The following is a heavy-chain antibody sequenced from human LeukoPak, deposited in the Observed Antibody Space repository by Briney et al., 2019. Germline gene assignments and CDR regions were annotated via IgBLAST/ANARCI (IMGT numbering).Heavy chain of an antibody. D-gene: IGHD4-17*01. CDR1: GFTFSTNG. CDR2: ISSGSGTI. CDR3: ARDRLRSHFDY. V-gene: IGHV3-48*04. Sequence: GGSLRLSCAASGFTFSTNGMSWVRQAPGKGLEWLSHISSGSGTIYYADSVKGRFTISRDNAKNSVYLQMNSLRAEDTAVYYCARDRLRSHFDYWGQGTLVTVSS. J-gene: IGHJ4*02.